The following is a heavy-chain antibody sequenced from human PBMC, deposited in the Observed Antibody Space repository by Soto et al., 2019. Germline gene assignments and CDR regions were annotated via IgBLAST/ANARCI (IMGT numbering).Heavy chain of an antibody. Sequence: QVQLQESGPGLVKPSQTLSLTCTVSGGSISSGGYYWSWIRQHPGKGLEWIGYIYYSGSTYYNPCFKSRVTISVDTSKNQFSLKLSSVPAADTAVYYCARVFGFGGMDVWGQGTTVTVSS. D-gene: IGHD3-10*01. V-gene: IGHV4-31*03. CDR1: GGSISSGGYY. CDR2: IYYSGST. CDR3: ARVFGFGGMDV. J-gene: IGHJ6*02.